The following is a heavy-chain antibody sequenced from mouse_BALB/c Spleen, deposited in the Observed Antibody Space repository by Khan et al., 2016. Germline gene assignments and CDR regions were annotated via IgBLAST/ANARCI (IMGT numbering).Heavy chain of an antibody. V-gene: IGHV3-1*02. CDR1: GYSITSGYS. Sequence: EVQLQESGPDLVKPSQSLSLTCTVSGYSITSGYSWQWIRQFPGNKLEWMGYIHYSGNTNYNPSLKSRISITRDTSKNQFFLQLNSVTTGDTATYFCARSDFYRYDDAMDYWGQGMSVTVSS. CDR3: ARSDFYRYDDAMDY. D-gene: IGHD2-14*01. J-gene: IGHJ4*01. CDR2: IHYSGNT.